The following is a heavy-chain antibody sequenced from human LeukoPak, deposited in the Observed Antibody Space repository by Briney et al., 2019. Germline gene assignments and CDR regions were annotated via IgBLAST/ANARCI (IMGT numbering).Heavy chain of an antibody. V-gene: IGHV3-23*01. CDR1: GFTFSTFG. Sequence: GGSLRLSCAASGFTFSTFGMHWVRQAPGKGLEWVSGISDGGGTTNYADAVKGRFTISRDKSKNTLFLQMNSLRAEDTAVYYCAKSYGDYLGYFDSWGQGTLVTVSS. CDR3: AKSYGDYLGYFDS. CDR2: ISDGGGTT. D-gene: IGHD4-17*01. J-gene: IGHJ4*02.